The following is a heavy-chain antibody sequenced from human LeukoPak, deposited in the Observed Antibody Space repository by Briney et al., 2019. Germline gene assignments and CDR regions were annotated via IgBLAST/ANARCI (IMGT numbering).Heavy chain of an antibody. Sequence: SESLSLTCTVSGGSISSGAYYWGWIRQPPGKGLEWMGNINYSGTTYYNPSLKSRVTISVDTSNNQFSLRLSSVTAADTAVYYCAREIDRTIIGPGIWGQGTMVTVSS. CDR1: GGSISSGAYY. J-gene: IGHJ3*02. D-gene: IGHD3-22*01. V-gene: IGHV4-39*07. CDR3: AREIDRTIIGPGI. CDR2: INYSGTT.